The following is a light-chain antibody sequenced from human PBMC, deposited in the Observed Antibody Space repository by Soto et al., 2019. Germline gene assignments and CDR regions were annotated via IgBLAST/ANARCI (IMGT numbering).Light chain of an antibody. CDR1: SGHSSYA. J-gene: IGLJ3*02. CDR3: QTWGTGIQGV. Sequence: QPVLTQSPSASASLGASVKLTCTLSSGHSSYAIAWHQQQPEKGPRYLMKLNSDGSHSNGDGIPDRFSGSSSGAERYLSISSLQSEDEADYYCQTWGTGIQGVFGGGTKLTVL. V-gene: IGLV4-69*01. CDR2: LNSDGSH.